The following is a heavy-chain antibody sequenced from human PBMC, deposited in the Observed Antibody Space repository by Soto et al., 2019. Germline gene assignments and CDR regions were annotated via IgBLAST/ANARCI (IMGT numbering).Heavy chain of an antibody. CDR2: IYYSGST. Sequence: NPSETLSLTCTVSGGSISSGGYYWSWIRQHPGKGLEWIGYIYYSGSTYYNPSLKSRVTISVDTSKNQFSLKLSSVTAADTAVYYCARVGYGSGYGWGQGTLVTVSS. D-gene: IGHD3-10*01. CDR3: ARVGYGSGYG. J-gene: IGHJ4*02. CDR1: GGSISSGGYY. V-gene: IGHV4-31*03.